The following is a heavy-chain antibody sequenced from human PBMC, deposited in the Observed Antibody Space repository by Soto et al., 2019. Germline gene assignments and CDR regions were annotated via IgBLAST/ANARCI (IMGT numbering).Heavy chain of an antibody. Sequence: SLRLSCAASGFTFSSNGMHWVRQAPGKWLEWVAVISYDGSNKYQADSVKGRFTISRDNSKNTLYLQMNSLRAEDTAVYYCAKDHGYSSFCVDYWGQGTLVTVSS. CDR1: GFTFSSNG. D-gene: IGHD6-19*01. V-gene: IGHV3-30*18. CDR3: AKDHGYSSFCVDY. CDR2: ISYDGSNK. J-gene: IGHJ4*02.